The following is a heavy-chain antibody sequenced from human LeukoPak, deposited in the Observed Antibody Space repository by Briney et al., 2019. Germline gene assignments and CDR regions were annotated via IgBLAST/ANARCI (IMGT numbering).Heavy chain of an antibody. CDR3: AKDHSQNFDY. J-gene: IGHJ4*02. V-gene: IGHV3-30*02. D-gene: IGHD5-18*01. CDR2: LRRDGSDK. Sequence: PGGSLGLSCAASGFTFSNYGMHWVRQAPGKGLEWVAFLRRDGSDKYYADSVKGRFTISRDNSKNTVYLQMNSLRPEDTAVYHCAKDHSQNFDYWGQGTLVTVSS. CDR1: GFTFSNYG.